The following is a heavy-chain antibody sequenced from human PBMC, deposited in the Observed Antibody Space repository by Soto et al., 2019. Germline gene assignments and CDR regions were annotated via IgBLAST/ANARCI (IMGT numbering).Heavy chain of an antibody. CDR1: GYTFTSYG. V-gene: IGHV1-18*01. J-gene: IGHJ6*02. CDR3: ARDCYGAYGVDV. CDR2: ISGYKGDT. Sequence: QVQLVQSGTEVKKPGASVKVSCKASGYTFTSYGISWVRQAPGQGLEWMGWISGYKGDTHYAQNFQGRVTLTTDTSTSTAYIELRSLGSGATCVYYCARDCYGAYGVDVWGQGTRVTVSS. D-gene: IGHD2-15*01.